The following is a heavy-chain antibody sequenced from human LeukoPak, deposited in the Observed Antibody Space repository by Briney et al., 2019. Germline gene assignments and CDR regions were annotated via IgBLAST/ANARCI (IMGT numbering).Heavy chain of an antibody. CDR3: ARSNSGTYFLDY. D-gene: IGHD1-26*01. Sequence: ASMKVSCKASGCTFTGYYLHWVRQAPGQGLEWMGWINPDTGGTNYAQKFQGRVTMTRDTSISTAYMELSRLRSDDTAVCYCARSNSGTYFLDYWGQGTLVTVSS. V-gene: IGHV1-2*02. J-gene: IGHJ4*02. CDR2: INPDTGGT. CDR1: GCTFTGYY.